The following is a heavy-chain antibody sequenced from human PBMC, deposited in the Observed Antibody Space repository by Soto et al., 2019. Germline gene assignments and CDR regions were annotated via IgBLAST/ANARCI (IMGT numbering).Heavy chain of an antibody. Sequence: PGGSLRLSCAASGFTFSKAWMNWVRQAPGKGLEWVGRIKSKTDGGTTDYAAPVKGRFTISRDDSKNTLYLQMNSLKTEDTAVYYCTTGTADYYDSSGYYYYLVDYWGQGTLVTVSS. V-gene: IGHV3-15*07. D-gene: IGHD3-22*01. CDR3: TTGTADYYDSSGYYYYLVDY. J-gene: IGHJ4*02. CDR2: IKSKTDGGTT. CDR1: GFTFSKAW.